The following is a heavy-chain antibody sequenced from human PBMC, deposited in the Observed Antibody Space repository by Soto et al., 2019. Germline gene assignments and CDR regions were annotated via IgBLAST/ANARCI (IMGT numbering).Heavy chain of an antibody. V-gene: IGHV3-66*01. CDR2: IYSGGST. CDR3: ARVSSLYYDSSGDPDY. D-gene: IGHD3-22*01. J-gene: IGHJ4*02. CDR1: GFTVSSNY. Sequence: GGSLRLSCAASGFTVSSNYMSWVRQAPGKGLEWVSVIYSGGSTYYADSVKGRFTISRDNSKNTLYLQMNSLRAEDTDVYYCARVSSLYYDSSGDPDYWGQGTLVTVSS.